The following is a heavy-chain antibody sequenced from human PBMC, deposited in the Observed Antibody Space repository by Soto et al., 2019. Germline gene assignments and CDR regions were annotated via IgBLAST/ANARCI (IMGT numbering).Heavy chain of an antibody. J-gene: IGHJ6*02. V-gene: IGHV1-8*01. D-gene: IGHD4-4*01. CDR2: MNPNSGNT. CDR3: AKHDYSNYYYYYGMDV. Sequence: QVQLVQSGAEVKKPGASVKVSCKASGYTFTSYDINWVRQATGQGLEWMGWMNPNSGNTGYAQKFQGRVTMTRNTSISTAYMELSSLRSEDTAVYYCAKHDYSNYYYYYGMDVWGQGTTVTVSS. CDR1: GYTFTSYD.